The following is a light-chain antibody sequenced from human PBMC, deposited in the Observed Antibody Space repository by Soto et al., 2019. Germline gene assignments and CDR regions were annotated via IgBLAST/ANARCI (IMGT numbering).Light chain of an antibody. CDR3: QNYNSSPWT. CDR2: GAS. J-gene: IGKJ1*01. V-gene: IGKV1-27*01. Sequence: DIQMTQSPSSLSASVGDRVTITCRASEDISNYLAWYQQKPGKVPKRLIYGASTLQTGVPSRFSGSGSGTDFTLTISSLQTEDVATYYCQNYNSSPWTFGQGTKVEIK. CDR1: EDISNY.